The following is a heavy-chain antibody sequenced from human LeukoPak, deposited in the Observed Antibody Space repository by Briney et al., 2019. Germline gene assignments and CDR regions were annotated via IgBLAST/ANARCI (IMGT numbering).Heavy chain of an antibody. CDR2: MNPNSGNT. V-gene: IGHV1-8*01. CDR1: VYTFTSYD. D-gene: IGHD6-19*01. J-gene: IGHJ4*02. Sequence: ASVNVSCKASVYTFTSYDINWVRQATGQGLEWMGWMNPNSGNTGYAQKFQGRVTMTRNTSISTAYMELSSLRSEDTAVYYCARSSPKEGLVPDYWGQGTLVTVSS. CDR3: ARSSPKEGLVPDY.